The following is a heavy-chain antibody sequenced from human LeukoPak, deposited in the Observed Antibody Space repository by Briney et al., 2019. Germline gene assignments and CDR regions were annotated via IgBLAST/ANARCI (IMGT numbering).Heavy chain of an antibody. J-gene: IGHJ4*02. Sequence: SETLSLTCTVSGGSISSSSYYWGWIRQPPGKGLEWIVSIYYSGSTYYNPSLKSRVTISVDTSKNQFSLKLSSVTAADTAVYYCARPLGYDADYWGQGTLVTVSS. CDR2: IYYSGST. D-gene: IGHD3-22*01. V-gene: IGHV4-39*01. CDR1: GGSISSSSYY. CDR3: ARPLGYDADY.